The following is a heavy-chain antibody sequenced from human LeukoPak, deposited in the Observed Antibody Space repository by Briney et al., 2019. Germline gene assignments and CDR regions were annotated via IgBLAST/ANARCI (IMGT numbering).Heavy chain of an antibody. Sequence: SQTLPLTCTVPGGSIRSGSYYWSWVRQPAGKGLEWIGRIYTSGSTNYNPSLKSRVTISVDTSKNQFSLKLSSVTAADTAVYFCARDGLSNFDYWGQGILVTVSS. CDR2: IYTSGST. J-gene: IGHJ4*02. V-gene: IGHV4-61*02. CDR1: GGSIRSGSYY. D-gene: IGHD2/OR15-2a*01. CDR3: ARDGLSNFDY.